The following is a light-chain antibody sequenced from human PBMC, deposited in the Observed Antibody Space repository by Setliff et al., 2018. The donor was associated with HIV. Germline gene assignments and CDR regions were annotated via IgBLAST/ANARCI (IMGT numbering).Light chain of an antibody. Sequence: EIVLSQSPGTLSLSPGERATLSCRASQSVSSSCLAWYQQRPGQAPRVLIYGASSRATGIPDRFSGSGSGTDFTLTISSLEPEDSAVYYCQQYGSTPPFTFGQGTRLEIK. CDR1: QSVSSSC. J-gene: IGKJ5*01. CDR2: GAS. V-gene: IGKV3-20*01. CDR3: QQYGSTPPFT.